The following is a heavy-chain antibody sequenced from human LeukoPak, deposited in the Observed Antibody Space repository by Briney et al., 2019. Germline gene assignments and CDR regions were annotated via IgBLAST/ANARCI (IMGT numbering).Heavy chain of an antibody. CDR1: GFTFSSYG. V-gene: IGHV3-48*04. Sequence: PGGSLRLSCAASGFTFSSYGMNWVRQAPGKGLEWVSYISSSGSTTYYADSVKGRFTISRDNAKNSLYLQMNSLRAEDTAVYYRARGHVPDYWGQGTLVIVSS. CDR2: ISSSGSTT. J-gene: IGHJ4*02. CDR3: ARGHVPDY.